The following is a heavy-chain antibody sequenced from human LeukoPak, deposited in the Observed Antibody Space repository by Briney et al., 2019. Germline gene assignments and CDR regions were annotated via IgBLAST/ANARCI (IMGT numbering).Heavy chain of an antibody. J-gene: IGHJ6*02. CDR3: ARDGCSSTSCYTGSYYYYGMDV. CDR1: GFTFSSYS. V-gene: IGHV3-21*01. Sequence: GGSLRPSCAASGFTFSSYSMNWVRQAPGKGLEWVSSISSSSSYIYYADSVKGRFTISRDNAKNSLYLQMNSLRAEDTAVYYCARDGCSSTSCYTGSYYYYGMDVWGQGTTVTVSS. CDR2: ISSSSSYI. D-gene: IGHD2-2*02.